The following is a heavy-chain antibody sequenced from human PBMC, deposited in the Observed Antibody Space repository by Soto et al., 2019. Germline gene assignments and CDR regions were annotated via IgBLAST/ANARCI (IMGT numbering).Heavy chain of an antibody. CDR1: GYTFTSYY. J-gene: IGHJ3*02. D-gene: IGHD2-21*01. CDR3: PRDMKRVKGAFDI. Sequence: GGSVKVSGQASGYTFTSYYMHWVRLAPGQGLEWMGIINPSGGSTSYAQKFQGRVTMTRDTSTSTVYMELSSLRSEDTAVYYCPRDMKRVKGAFDIWGQGTMVTVSS. CDR2: INPSGGST. V-gene: IGHV1-46*03.